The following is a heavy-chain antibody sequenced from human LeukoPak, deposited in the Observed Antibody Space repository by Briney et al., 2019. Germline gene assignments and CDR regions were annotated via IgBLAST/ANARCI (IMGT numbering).Heavy chain of an antibody. CDR3: ARHGSVSSGALV. CDR1: GGSNNSYY. J-gene: IGHJ4*02. V-gene: IGHV4-4*09. D-gene: IGHD3-22*01. CDR2: THPSGNT. Sequence: SETLSLTCTVSGGSNNSYYWSWIRQPPGKGLEWIGYTHPSGNTNYSPPLKTRVTISIDTSRNQFSLKLSSVTAADTAVYYCARHGSVSSGALVWGQGTLVTVSS.